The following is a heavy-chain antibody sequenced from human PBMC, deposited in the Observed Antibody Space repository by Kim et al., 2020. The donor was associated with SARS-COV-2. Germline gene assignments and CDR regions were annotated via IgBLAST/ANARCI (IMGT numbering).Heavy chain of an antibody. Sequence: GGSLRLSCAASGFTFSSYAMHWVRQAPGKGLEWVAVISYDGSNKYYADSVKGRFTISRDNSKNTLYLQMNSLRAEDTAVYYCAREGYYDSSGSNGFDYWG. V-gene: IGHV3-30*04. D-gene: IGHD3-22*01. J-gene: IGHJ4*01. CDR3: AREGYYDSSGSNGFDY. CDR2: ISYDGSNK. CDR1: GFTFSSYA.